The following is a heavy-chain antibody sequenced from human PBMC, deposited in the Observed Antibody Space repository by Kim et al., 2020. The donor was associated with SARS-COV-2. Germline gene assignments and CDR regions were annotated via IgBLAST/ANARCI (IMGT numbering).Heavy chain of an antibody. J-gene: IGHJ6*02. Sequence: SVKGRFTISRDNAKNTLYLQMNSLRAEDTAVYYCARGQRPAGYCCYGMDVWGQGTTVTVSS. V-gene: IGHV3-74*01. CDR3: ARGQRPAGYCCYGMDV.